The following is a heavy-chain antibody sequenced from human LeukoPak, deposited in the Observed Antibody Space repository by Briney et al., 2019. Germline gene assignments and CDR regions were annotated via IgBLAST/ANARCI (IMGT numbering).Heavy chain of an antibody. V-gene: IGHV1-24*01. CDR1: GYTLTELS. J-gene: IGHJ4*02. CDR3: ATDQHPTH. CDR2: FDPEDAET. Sequence: ASVKVSCKVSGYTLTELSMHRVRQAPGKRREGMGGFDPEDAETIHAQKSQGRVTITDDTSTDTAYVELSGLRSEDTAVYYCATDQHPTHWGQGTLVTVSS. D-gene: IGHD6-13*01.